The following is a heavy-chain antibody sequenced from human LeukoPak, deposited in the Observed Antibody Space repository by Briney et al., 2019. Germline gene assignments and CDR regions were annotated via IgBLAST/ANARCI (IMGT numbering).Heavy chain of an antibody. Sequence: GASVKVSCKASGYTFTSYGISWVRQAPGQGLEWMGWISAYNGNTNYAQKLQGRVTMTTDTSTSTAYMELRSLRSDDTAVYYCARDSLIAVAGLFDYWGQGTLVTVSS. D-gene: IGHD6-19*01. V-gene: IGHV1-18*01. CDR3: ARDSLIAVAGLFDY. J-gene: IGHJ4*02. CDR1: GYTFTSYG. CDR2: ISAYNGNT.